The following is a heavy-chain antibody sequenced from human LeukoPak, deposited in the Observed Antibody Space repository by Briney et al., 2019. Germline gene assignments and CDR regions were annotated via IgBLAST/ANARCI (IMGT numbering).Heavy chain of an antibody. V-gene: IGHV1-24*01. CDR1: GYTLTELS. Sequence: AASVKVSCKVSGYTLTELSMHWVRQAPGKGLEWMGGFDPGDGETIYAQKFQGRVTMTEDTSTDTAYMELSSLRSEDTAVYYCATTTVGVYFFDYWGQGTLVTVSS. CDR2: FDPGDGET. J-gene: IGHJ4*02. CDR3: ATTTVGVYFFDY. D-gene: IGHD2-8*01.